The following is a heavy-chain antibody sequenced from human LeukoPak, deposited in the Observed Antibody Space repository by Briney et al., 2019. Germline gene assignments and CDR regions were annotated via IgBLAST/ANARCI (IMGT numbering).Heavy chain of an antibody. D-gene: IGHD6-19*01. V-gene: IGHV1-8*01. Sequence: ASVKVSCKASGYTFTSYDINWVRPATGQGLEWMGWMNPNSGNTGYAQTFQGTVTMTRNTSISTAYMELSSLRPDDTAVYYCARGLVAVAGATIYWGQGTLVTVSS. CDR2: MNPNSGNT. CDR3: ARGLVAVAGATIY. CDR1: GYTFTSYD. J-gene: IGHJ4*02.